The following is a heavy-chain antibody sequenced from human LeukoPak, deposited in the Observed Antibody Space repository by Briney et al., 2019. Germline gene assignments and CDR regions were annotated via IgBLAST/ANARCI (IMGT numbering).Heavy chain of an antibody. CDR2: IYSGGTT. D-gene: IGHD3-10*01. Sequence: GGSLRLSCAVSGFSVSSNYMSWVRQAPGKELEWVSLIYSGGTTYYGDAVKGRFTISRDNSKNTLYLQMNSLRAEDTAVYYCARERAWFGEFLDFPTFDYWGQGTLVTVSS. CDR1: GFSVSSNY. CDR3: ARERAWFGEFLDFPTFDY. V-gene: IGHV3-66*01. J-gene: IGHJ4*02.